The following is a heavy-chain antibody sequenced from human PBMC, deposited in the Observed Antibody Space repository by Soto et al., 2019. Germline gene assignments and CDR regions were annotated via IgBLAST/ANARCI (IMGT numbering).Heavy chain of an antibody. D-gene: IGHD6-13*01. V-gene: IGHV4-39*01. CDR2: IYYSGST. CDR1: GGSISSSSYY. Sequence: SETLSLTCTVSGGSISSSSYYWGWIRQPPGKGLEWIGSIYYSGSTYYNPSLKSRVTISVDTSKNQFSLKLSSVTAADTAVYYCATSSSPPFLPPSWFDPWGQGTLVTVSS. CDR3: ATSSSPPFLPPSWFDP. J-gene: IGHJ5*02.